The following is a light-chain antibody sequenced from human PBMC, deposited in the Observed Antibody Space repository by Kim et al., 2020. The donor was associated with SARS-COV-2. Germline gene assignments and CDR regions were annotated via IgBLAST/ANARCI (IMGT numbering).Light chain of an antibody. Sequence: EIVLTQSPGTLSLSPGERATLSCRASQSVSSTYLAWYQHKPGQAPRLLIYGASSRATGIPDRFSGSGSGTDFTLTISRLEPEDFAVYYCQQYGQSPRYTFGQGTNLEI. CDR1: QSVSSTY. J-gene: IGKJ2*01. CDR3: QQYGQSPRYT. CDR2: GAS. V-gene: IGKV3-20*01.